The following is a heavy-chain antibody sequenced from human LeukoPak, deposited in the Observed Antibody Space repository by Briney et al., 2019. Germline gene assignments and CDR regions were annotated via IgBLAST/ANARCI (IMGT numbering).Heavy chain of an antibody. D-gene: IGHD3-10*01. CDR2: IKRGGSEK. V-gene: IGHV3-7*01. Sequence: PGGSLRLSCAAFGFTHSSYWMSSVRPAPGNGLELVANIKRGGSEKYYVDCVMRRFTIPRDNAKNSMYLKMNSLRAEDTAVYYCASGGQEIDYWGAGTPVTVSS. J-gene: IGHJ4*02. CDR1: GFTHSSYW. CDR3: ASGGQEIDY.